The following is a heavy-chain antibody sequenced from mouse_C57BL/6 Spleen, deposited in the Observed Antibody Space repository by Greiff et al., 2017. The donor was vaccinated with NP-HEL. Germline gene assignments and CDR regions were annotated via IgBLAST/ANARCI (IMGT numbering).Heavy chain of an antibody. CDR2: IYPGDGDT. J-gene: IGHJ4*01. CDR3: ARSGYSNYGGAMDY. CDR1: GYAFSSSW. V-gene: IGHV1-82*01. Sequence: QVHVKQSGPELVKPGASVKISCKASGYAFSSSWMNWVKQRPGKGLGWIGRIYPGDGDTNYNGKFKGKATLTADKSSSTAYMQLSSLTSEDSAVYFCARSGYSNYGGAMDYWGQGTSVTVSS. D-gene: IGHD2-5*01.